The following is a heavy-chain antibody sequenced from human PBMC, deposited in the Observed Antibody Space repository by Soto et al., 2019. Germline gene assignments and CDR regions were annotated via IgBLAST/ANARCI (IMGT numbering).Heavy chain of an antibody. J-gene: IGHJ6*02. Sequence: QVQLVESGGGVVQPGRSLRLSCAASGFTFSSYAMHWVRQAPGKGLECVAVISYDGSNKFYRDSVKGRFTISRDNSKNTLYLQINSLRYEDTAVYYGARGDREDIAVVVGARPGEYGVDFWGQGTTVTVSS. CDR1: GFTFSSYA. CDR3: ARGDREDIAVVVGARPGEYGVDF. D-gene: IGHD2-15*01. V-gene: IGHV3-30-3*01. CDR2: ISYDGSNK.